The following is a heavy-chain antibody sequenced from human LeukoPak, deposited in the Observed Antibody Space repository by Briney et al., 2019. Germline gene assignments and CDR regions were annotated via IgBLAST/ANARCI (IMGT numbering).Heavy chain of an antibody. V-gene: IGHV1-2*02. CDR2: INPNSGGT. CDR3: ARSCSSTSCQGNAFDI. CDR1: GYTFTGYY. J-gene: IGHJ3*02. D-gene: IGHD2-2*01. Sequence: ASVKVSCKAFGYTFTGYYMHWVRQAPGQGLEWMGWINPNSGGTNYAQKFQGRVTMTRDTSISTAYMELSRLRSDDTAVYYCARSCSSTSCQGNAFDIWGQGTMVTVSS.